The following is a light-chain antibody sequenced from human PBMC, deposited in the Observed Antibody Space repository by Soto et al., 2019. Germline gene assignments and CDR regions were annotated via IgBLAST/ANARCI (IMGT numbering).Light chain of an antibody. V-gene: IGKV3-20*01. CDR2: GAS. Sequence: EIVLTQSPGTLSLSPGERATLSCRATQTISSNYLAWYQQKPGQAPKLLIHGASTRATGIPDRFSGSGSGTDFTLTISRLEPEDFAGYYCQLYVSSPKTFGQGTKVEV. CDR1: QTISSNY. CDR3: QLYVSSPKT. J-gene: IGKJ1*01.